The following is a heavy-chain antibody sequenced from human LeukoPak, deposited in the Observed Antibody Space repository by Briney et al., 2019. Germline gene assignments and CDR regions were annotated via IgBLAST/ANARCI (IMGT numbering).Heavy chain of an antibody. J-gene: IGHJ5*02. CDR1: GGSISSYS. CDR2: IYHSGST. CDR3: ARGLRLGYWSSTSCPGSWFDP. V-gene: IGHV4-30-2*01. Sequence: SETLTLTCTVSGGSISSYSWSWIRQPPGKGLEWIGYIYHSGSTYYNPSLKSRVTISVDRSKNQFSLKLSSVTAADTAVYYCARGLRLGYWSSTSCPGSWFDPWGQGTLVTVSS. D-gene: IGHD2-2*01.